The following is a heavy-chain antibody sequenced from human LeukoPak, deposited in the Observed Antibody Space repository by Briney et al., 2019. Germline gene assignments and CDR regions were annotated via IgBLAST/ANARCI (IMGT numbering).Heavy chain of an antibody. D-gene: IGHD2/OR15-2a*01. V-gene: IGHV1-8*01. Sequence: ASVKVSCKASGYTFTSYDINWVRQATGQGLEWMGWMNPNSGNTGYAQKFQGRVTMTRNTSISTAYMELSSLRSEDTAVYYCARMSMTDDAFDIWGQGTMVTVSS. CDR3: ARMSMTDDAFDI. J-gene: IGHJ3*02. CDR1: GYTFTSYD. CDR2: MNPNSGNT.